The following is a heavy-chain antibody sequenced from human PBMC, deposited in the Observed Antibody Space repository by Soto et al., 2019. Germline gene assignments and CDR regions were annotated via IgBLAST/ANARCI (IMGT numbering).Heavy chain of an antibody. Sequence: HPGGSLRLSCVASGFSFSGYAMSWVRQAPGKGLVWVSSMTATGVSIYYADSVRGRFTISRDNSKNTLYLQMSSLRAEDTARYYCAKDSIPYSSSYDLDHWGRGALVTVSS. CDR1: GFSFSGYA. D-gene: IGHD6-6*01. V-gene: IGHV3-23*01. CDR2: MTATGVSI. J-gene: IGHJ4*02. CDR3: AKDSIPYSSSYDLDH.